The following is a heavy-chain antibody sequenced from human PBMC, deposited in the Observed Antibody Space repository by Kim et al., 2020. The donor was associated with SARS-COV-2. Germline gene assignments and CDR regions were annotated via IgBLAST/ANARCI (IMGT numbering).Heavy chain of an antibody. V-gene: IGHV3-30*07. Sequence: AAAVEGRYNIPRDESKNKVYLQLNSLRDEDTAVYYCARGLSLWPYWCDPWGQGTLVTVSS. CDR3: ARGLSLWPYWCDP. D-gene: IGHD3-10*01. J-gene: IGHJ5*02.